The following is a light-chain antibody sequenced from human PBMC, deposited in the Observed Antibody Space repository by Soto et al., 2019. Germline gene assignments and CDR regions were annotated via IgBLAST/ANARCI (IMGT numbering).Light chain of an antibody. Sequence: QLVLTQSSSASASLGSSVKLTCTLSSGHSSYIIAWHQQQSGKAPRYLMKLEGSGSYNKGSGVPDRFSGSSSGADRYLTISNLQFEDEADYYCETWDTNTRVFGGGTKVTVL. CDR3: ETWDTNTRV. V-gene: IGLV4-60*02. J-gene: IGLJ3*02. CDR2: LEGSGSY. CDR1: SGHSSYI.